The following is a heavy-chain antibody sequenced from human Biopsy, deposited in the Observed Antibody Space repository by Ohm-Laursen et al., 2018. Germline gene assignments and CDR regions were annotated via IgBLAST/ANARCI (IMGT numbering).Heavy chain of an antibody. D-gene: IGHD3-22*01. CDR2: IFYRGST. CDR3: ARDYDTSGYYYVS. J-gene: IGHJ5*02. CDR1: GGSISNNNYY. V-gene: IGHV4-39*01. Sequence: SDTLSLTWTVSGGSISNNNYYWGWIRQPPGKGLEWIGSIFYRGSTHHKPSLKSRVNISVDTSKNQFSRKLNSVTAADTAVYYCARDYDTSGYYYVSWGQGTLVTVSS.